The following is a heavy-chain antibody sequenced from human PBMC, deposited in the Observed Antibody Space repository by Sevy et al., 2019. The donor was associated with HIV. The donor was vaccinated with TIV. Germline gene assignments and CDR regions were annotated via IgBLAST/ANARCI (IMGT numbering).Heavy chain of an antibody. V-gene: IGHV3-13*01. Sequence: GESLKISCAASGFTFSSYDMHWVRQATGKGLEWVSAIGTAGDTYYPGSVKGRFTISRANAKNSLYLQMNSLSAGDTAVYYCARGKVFRAFDIWGQGTMVTVSS. D-gene: IGHD3-10*02. J-gene: IGHJ3*02. CDR1: GFTFSSYD. CDR2: IGTAGDT. CDR3: ARGKVFRAFDI.